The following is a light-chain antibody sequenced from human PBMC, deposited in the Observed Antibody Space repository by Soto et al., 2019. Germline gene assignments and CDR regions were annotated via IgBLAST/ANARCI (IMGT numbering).Light chain of an antibody. Sequence: EIVMTQSPATQSVSPGERATLSCGASQSVSSNLAWYQQKPGQAPRLLIYSASTRATDIPARFSGSGSGTEFTLTISSLQSEDFAVYYCQQYNNWPPLTFGGGTKVEI. CDR1: QSVSSN. CDR2: SAS. CDR3: QQYNNWPPLT. J-gene: IGKJ4*01. V-gene: IGKV3-15*01.